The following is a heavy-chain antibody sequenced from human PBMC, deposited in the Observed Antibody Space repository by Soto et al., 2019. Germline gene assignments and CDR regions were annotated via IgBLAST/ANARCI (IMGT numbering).Heavy chain of an antibody. D-gene: IGHD3-16*01. CDR1: GYTFTSYA. CDR2: INAGNGNT. V-gene: IGHV1-3*01. J-gene: IGHJ6*03. CDR3: ARDRPTYGNDYYYYMDV. Sequence: ASVKVSCKASGYTFTSYAMHWVRQAPGQRLEWMGWINAGNGNTKYSQKFQGRVTITRDTSASTAYMELSSLRSEDTAVYYCARDRPTYGNDYYYYMDVWGKGTTVTVSS.